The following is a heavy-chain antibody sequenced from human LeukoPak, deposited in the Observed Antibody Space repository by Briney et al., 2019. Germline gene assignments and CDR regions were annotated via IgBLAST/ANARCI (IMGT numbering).Heavy chain of an antibody. CDR3: GRLMYFGEVSIDT. CDR2: LNSNGGT. CDR1: GGSISGDF. Sequence: PSETLSLTCTVSGGSISGDFWSWVRQPPGKGLEYIGYLNSNGGTNKNPSLQSRVTMSIDTSKNLFSLRPTSVTAADTAIYYCGRLMYFGEVSIDTWGRGTLVTVSS. D-gene: IGHD3-10*01. J-gene: IGHJ5*02. V-gene: IGHV4-59*01.